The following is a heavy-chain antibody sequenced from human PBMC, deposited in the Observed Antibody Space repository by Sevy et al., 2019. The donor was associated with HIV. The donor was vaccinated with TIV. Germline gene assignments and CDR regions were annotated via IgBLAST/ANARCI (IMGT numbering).Heavy chain of an antibody. CDR1: GFSFSDYY. J-gene: IGHJ4*02. CDR3: ARVTAEKDFDY. Sequence: GGSLRISCAASGFSFSDYYMSWIRQAPGKGLEWISYISSSGTTIYYADSVKGRFTISRDNAKNSLYLQMNSLRAEDTAVYYCARVTAEKDFDYRGQGTLVTVSS. V-gene: IGHV3-11*01. CDR2: ISSSGTTI.